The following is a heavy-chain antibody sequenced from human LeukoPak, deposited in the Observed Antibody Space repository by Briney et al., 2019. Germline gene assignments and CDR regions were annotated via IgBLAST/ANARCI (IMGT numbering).Heavy chain of an antibody. CDR3: ARARLGYADDYYYYYLDV. CDR1: GGSISNYY. CDR2: IFNRGST. D-gene: IGHD2-15*01. J-gene: IGHJ6*03. V-gene: IGHV4-59*01. Sequence: SETLSLTCTVSGGSISNYYWSWIRQPPGKGLEWIGYIFNRGSTNYNPSLKSRVTISVDTSENQFSLRLSSVTAADAAVYYCARARLGYADDYYYYYLDVWGKGTTVTVSS.